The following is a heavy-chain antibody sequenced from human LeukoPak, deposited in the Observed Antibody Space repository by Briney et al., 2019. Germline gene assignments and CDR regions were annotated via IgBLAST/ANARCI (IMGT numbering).Heavy chain of an antibody. J-gene: IGHJ4*02. V-gene: IGHV3-23*01. CDR3: AHPSTPDYGGLDY. Sequence: GGSLRLSCAASGFTFRLYVMTWVRQAPGKGLEWVSATTGSGGSIYYAGSVRGRFTISRDNSKNTLYLQMNSLRAEDTAVYYCAHPSTPDYGGLDYWGQGILVTVSS. CDR2: TTGSGGSI. CDR1: GFTFRLYV. D-gene: IGHD4-17*01.